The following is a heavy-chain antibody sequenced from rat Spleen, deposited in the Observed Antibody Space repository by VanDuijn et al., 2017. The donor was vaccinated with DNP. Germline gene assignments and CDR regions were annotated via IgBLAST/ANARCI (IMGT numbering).Heavy chain of an antibody. CDR2: IASGGST. CDR1: GFSLTDYS. D-gene: IGHD1-6*01. J-gene: IGHJ4*01. CDR3: ARGDYGSFHYALDV. Sequence: QVQLKESGPGLVQPSQTLSLTFTVAGFSLTDYSVHWVSPPPGKVLEWIAAIASGGSTFYNSGLKSRLRISRDTSKSQVFLQMNSLGSEDTATYYCARGDYGSFHYALDVWGQGSSVTVS. V-gene: IGHV2-6*01.